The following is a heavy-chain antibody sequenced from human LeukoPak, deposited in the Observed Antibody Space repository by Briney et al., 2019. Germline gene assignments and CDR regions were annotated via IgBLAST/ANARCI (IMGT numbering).Heavy chain of an antibody. J-gene: IGHJ3*02. CDR3: ARVRHIVVVTAIPFTAFDI. V-gene: IGHV1-2*02. CDR2: TNPNSGGT. D-gene: IGHD2-21*02. CDR1: AYTFTGYY. Sequence: GASVKVSCKASAYTFTGYYMHWVRQAPGQGLEWMGWTNPNSGGTNYAQKFQGRVTMTRDTSISTAYMELSRLRSDDTAVYYCARVRHIVVVTAIPFTAFDIWGQGTMVTVSS.